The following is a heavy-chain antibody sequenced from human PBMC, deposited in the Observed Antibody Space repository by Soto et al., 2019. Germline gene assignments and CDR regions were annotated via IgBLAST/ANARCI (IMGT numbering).Heavy chain of an antibody. V-gene: IGHV1-46*01. J-gene: IGHJ4*02. CDR1: GYTFTSYY. D-gene: IGHD6-6*01. CDR3: AHRLGDSRSGGTFDY. CDR2: INPSGGST. Sequence: ASVKVSCKASGYTFTSYYMHWVRQAPGQGLEWMGIINPSGGSTSYAQKFQGRVTMTRDTSTSTVYMELSSLRSEDTATYYCAHRLGDSRSGGTFDYWGQGTLVTVSS.